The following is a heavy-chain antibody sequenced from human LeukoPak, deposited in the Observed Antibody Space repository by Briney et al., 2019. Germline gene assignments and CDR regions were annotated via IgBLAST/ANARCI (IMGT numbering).Heavy chain of an antibody. CDR3: AREELRFLEWLFPRIDAFDI. V-gene: IGHV1-18*01. CDR2: ISAYNGNT. J-gene: IGHJ3*02. D-gene: IGHD3-3*01. CDR1: GYSFNSYDTYG. Sequence: ASVKVSCKASGYSFNSYDTYGISWVRQAPGQGLEWMGWISAYNGNTNYAQKLQGRVTMTTDASTSTAYMELRSLRSDDTAVYYCAREELRFLEWLFPRIDAFDIWGQGTMVTVSS.